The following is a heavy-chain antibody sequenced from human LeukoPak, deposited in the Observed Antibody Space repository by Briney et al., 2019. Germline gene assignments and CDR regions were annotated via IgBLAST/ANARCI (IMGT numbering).Heavy chain of an antibody. J-gene: IGHJ3*02. Sequence: GGSLRLSCAASGFTFSSYAMHWVRQAPGKGLEWVAVISYDGSNKYYADSVKGRFTISRDNSKNTLYLQMNSLRAEDTAVYYCAREIPTGYAFDIWGQGTMVTVSS. CDR3: AREIPTGYAFDI. CDR2: ISYDGSNK. D-gene: IGHD1-1*01. CDR1: GFTFSSYA. V-gene: IGHV3-30-3*01.